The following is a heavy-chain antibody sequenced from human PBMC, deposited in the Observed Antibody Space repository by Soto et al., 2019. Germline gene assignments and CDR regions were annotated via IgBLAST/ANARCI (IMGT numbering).Heavy chain of an antibody. J-gene: IGHJ5*02. Sequence: ASVKVSCKASGYTFTSYGISWVRQAPGQGLEWMGWISTYNGNTNYAQKLQGRVTMTTDTSTSTAYMELRSLRSDDTAVYYCARDFVRPRTFDDYGDYNWFDPWGQGTLVTVSS. D-gene: IGHD4-17*01. CDR1: GYTFTSYG. CDR2: ISTYNGNT. CDR3: ARDFVRPRTFDDYGDYNWFDP. V-gene: IGHV1-18*01.